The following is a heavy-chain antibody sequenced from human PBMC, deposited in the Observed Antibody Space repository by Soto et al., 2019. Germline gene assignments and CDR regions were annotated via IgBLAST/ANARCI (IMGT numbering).Heavy chain of an antibody. CDR1: GDSVSSSSA. D-gene: IGHD6-19*01. V-gene: IGHV6-1*01. CDR2: TYYRSRWYY. CDR3: ARDPPTYSSGWSDAFDV. J-gene: IGHJ3*01. Sequence: SQTLSLTCAISGDSVSSSSAWNWVRQSPSRGLEWLGRTYYRSRWYYNYAVSVKSRITINADTSKNQFSLQLHSVTPEDTAVYYCARDPPTYSSGWSDAFDVWGQATIVTVSS.